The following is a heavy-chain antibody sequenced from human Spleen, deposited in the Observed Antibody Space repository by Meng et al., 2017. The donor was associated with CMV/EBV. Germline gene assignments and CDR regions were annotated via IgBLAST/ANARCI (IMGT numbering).Heavy chain of an antibody. Sequence: SETLSLTCAVYGGSFSGYCWSWIRQPPGKGLEWIGEINHSGSTNYNPSLKSRVTISVDTSKNQFSLKLSSVTAADTAVYYCARGPVIFGVVIPKRGFDYWGQGTLVTVSS. CDR3: ARGPVIFGVVIPKRGFDY. CDR1: GGSFSGYC. J-gene: IGHJ4*02. V-gene: IGHV4-34*01. D-gene: IGHD3-3*01. CDR2: INHSGST.